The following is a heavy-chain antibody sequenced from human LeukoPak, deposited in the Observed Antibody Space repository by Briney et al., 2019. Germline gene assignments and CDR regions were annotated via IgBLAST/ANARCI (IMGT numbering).Heavy chain of an antibody. CDR3: AREYSGYFHYYYGMDV. CDR1: GYSLPRYE. CDR2: MNPIRGNT. Sequence: ASVPVSYMASGYSLPRYEIIWVRPATRQGLAGMGWMNPIRGNTRYAQQSQGRVTMISKNSISTAYMELSSLRSEDTAVYYCAREYSGYFHYYYGMDVWGQGTTVAVSS. V-gene: IGHV1-8*01. D-gene: IGHD5-12*01. J-gene: IGHJ6*02.